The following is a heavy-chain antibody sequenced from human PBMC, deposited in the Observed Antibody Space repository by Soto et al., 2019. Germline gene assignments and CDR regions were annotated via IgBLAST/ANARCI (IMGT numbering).Heavy chain of an antibody. CDR1: EFTFSGSA. Sequence: VQLVESGGGLVQPGGSLKLSCVASEFTFSGSAMHWVRQASGKGLEWVGRIRSKDNHYATTYAASVNGRFTISRDDSKNTAYLQMNSLTTEDTAVYFCTSRKTGSASPYFFAYWGQGTLVTVSS. CDR3: TSRKTGSASPYFFAY. D-gene: IGHD2-2*01. CDR2: IRSKDNHYAT. J-gene: IGHJ4*02. V-gene: IGHV3-73*02.